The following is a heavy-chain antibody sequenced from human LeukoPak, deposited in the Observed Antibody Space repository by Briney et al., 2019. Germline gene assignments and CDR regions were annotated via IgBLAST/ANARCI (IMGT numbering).Heavy chain of an antibody. V-gene: IGHV3-23*01. CDR2: IFPSGGEI. Sequence: PGGSLRLSCAASGFTFSTFAMIWVRQPPGKGLEWVSSIFPSGGEIHYADSVRGRFTISRDNSKSTLSLQMNSLRAEDTAVYYCAKDRAAARPMVGGGQNDYWGQGTLVTVSS. D-gene: IGHD6-6*01. J-gene: IGHJ4*02. CDR3: AKDRAAARPMVGGGQNDY. CDR1: GFTFSTFA.